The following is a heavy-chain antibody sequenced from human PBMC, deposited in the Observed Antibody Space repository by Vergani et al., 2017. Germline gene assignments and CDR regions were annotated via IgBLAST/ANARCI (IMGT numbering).Heavy chain of an antibody. CDR1: GFTVSSNY. D-gene: IGHD2-15*01. J-gene: IGHJ4*02. V-gene: IGHV3-21*01. CDR2: ISSSSSYI. Sequence: EVQLVESGGGLVQPGGSLRLSCAASGFTVSSNYMSWVRQAPGKGLEWVSSISSSSSYIYYADSVKGRFTISRDNAKNSLYLQMNSLRAEDTAVYYCARGGSYCSGGSCYFDYWGQGTLVTVSS. CDR3: ARGGSYCSGGSCYFDY.